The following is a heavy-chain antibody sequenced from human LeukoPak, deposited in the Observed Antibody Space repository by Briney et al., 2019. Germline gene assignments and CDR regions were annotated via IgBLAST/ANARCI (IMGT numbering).Heavy chain of an antibody. V-gene: IGHV1-2*02. CDR1: GYTFTGYY. D-gene: IGHD2-15*01. CDR2: INPNSGGT. Sequence: ASVKVSCKASGYTFTGYYMHWVRQAPGQGLEWMGWINPNSGGTNYAQKFQGRVTMTRDTSISTAYMELSRLRSDDTAVYYCARGGPTLGGSEPFDYWGQGTLVTVSS. CDR3: ARGGPTLGGSEPFDY. J-gene: IGHJ4*02.